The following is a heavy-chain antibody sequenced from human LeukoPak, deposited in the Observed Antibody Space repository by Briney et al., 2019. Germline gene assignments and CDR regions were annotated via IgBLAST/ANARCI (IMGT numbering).Heavy chain of an antibody. V-gene: IGHV1-18*01. D-gene: IGHD3-3*01. J-gene: IGHJ4*02. Sequence: ASVKVSCKASGYTFIKYDTHGVRQAPGQGLDWMGWISAYNGNTNYAQKLQGRVTMTTDTSTSTAYMELRSLRSDDTAVYYCARERRYYDFWSGYRHFDYWGQGTLVTVSS. CDR3: ARERRYYDFWSGYRHFDY. CDR1: GYTFIKYD. CDR2: ISAYNGNT.